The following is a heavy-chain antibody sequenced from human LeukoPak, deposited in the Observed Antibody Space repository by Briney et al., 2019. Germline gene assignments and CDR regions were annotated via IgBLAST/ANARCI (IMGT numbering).Heavy chain of an antibody. Sequence: PGGSLRLSCAASGFTFSSYSMNWVRQAPGKGLEWVSSISSSSSYIYYADSVKGRFTISRDNAKNSLYLQMNSLRAEDTAVYYCARDSTRYYYDSSGSPLDYWGQGTLVTVSS. V-gene: IGHV3-21*01. CDR1: GFTFSSYS. D-gene: IGHD3-22*01. CDR3: ARDSTRYYYDSSGSPLDY. J-gene: IGHJ4*02. CDR2: ISSSSSYI.